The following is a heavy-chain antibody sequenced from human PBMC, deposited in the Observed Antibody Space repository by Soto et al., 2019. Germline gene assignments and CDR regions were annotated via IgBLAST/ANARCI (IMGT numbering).Heavy chain of an antibody. Sequence: EVQLVESGGGLVQPGRSLRLSCAASGFTFDDFAMHWVRQAPGKGLEWVAGINWRSDDRGYADSVKGRFTIFRDNAKNTLYLQMNSLRIEDTALYYCAKDSEQWLVTGVEVSWGQGTLLTVSS. CDR3: AKDSEQWLVTGVEVS. CDR1: GFTFDDFA. V-gene: IGHV3-9*01. D-gene: IGHD6-19*01. CDR2: INWRSDDR. J-gene: IGHJ4*02.